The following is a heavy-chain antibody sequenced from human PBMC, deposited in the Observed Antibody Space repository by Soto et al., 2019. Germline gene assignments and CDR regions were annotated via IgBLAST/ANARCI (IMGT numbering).Heavy chain of an antibody. Sequence: SETQSLTCAVYGGSFSAYYWSWVRQPPGQGLEWIGEINHSGSTNSNPSLKSRVTISVDTSKNQFSLNLSSVTAADTAVYYCASGSGRLPFDYWGQGTLVTVSS. D-gene: IGHD3-10*01. CDR3: ASGSGRLPFDY. CDR2: INHSGST. J-gene: IGHJ4*02. CDR1: GGSFSAYY. V-gene: IGHV4-34*01.